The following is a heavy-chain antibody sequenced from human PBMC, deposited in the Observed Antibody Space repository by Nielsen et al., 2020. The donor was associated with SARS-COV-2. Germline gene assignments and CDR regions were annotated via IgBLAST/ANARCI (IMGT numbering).Heavy chain of an antibody. J-gene: IGHJ5*02. CDR3: ARGHVLRFLEWLGAAWFDP. D-gene: IGHD3-3*01. V-gene: IGHV4-31*02. Sequence: QMPGKGLEWIGYIYYSGSTYYNPSLKSRVTISVDTSKNQFSLKLSSVTAADTAVYYCARGHVLRFLEWLGAAWFDPWGQGTLVTVSS. CDR2: IYYSGST.